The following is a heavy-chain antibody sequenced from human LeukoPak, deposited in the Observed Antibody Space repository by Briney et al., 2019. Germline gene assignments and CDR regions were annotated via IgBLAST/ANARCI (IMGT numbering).Heavy chain of an antibody. D-gene: IGHD3-22*01. CDR2: IYYSGST. J-gene: IGHJ6*03. CDR1: GGSISSYY. Sequence: SETLSLTCTVSGGSISSYYWSWIRQPPGKGLEWIGNIYYSGSTNYNPSLKSRVTISVDTSKNQFYLKLSSVTAADTAVYYCTRGSIAYYYMDVWGKGTTVTISS. CDR3: TRGSIAYYYMDV. V-gene: IGHV4-59*01.